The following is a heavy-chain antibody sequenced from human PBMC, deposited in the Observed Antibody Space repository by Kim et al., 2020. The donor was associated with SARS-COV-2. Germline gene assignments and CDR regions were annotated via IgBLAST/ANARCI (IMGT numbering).Heavy chain of an antibody. Sequence: ASVKVSCKASGYTFTSYAMNWVRQAPGQGLEWMGWINTNTGNPTYAQGFTGRFAFTSDTSVSTAYLQLSSLKAEDTAVYYCARDPVNIVVVPAAIPRYGMDFGGQGTTVTVSS. J-gene: IGHJ6*02. CDR1: GYTFTSYA. CDR2: INTNTGNP. CDR3: ARDPVNIVVVPAAIPRYGMDF. D-gene: IGHD2-2*01. V-gene: IGHV7-4-1*02.